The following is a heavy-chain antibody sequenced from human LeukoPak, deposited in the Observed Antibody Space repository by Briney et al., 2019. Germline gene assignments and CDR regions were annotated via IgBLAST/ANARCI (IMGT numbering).Heavy chain of an antibody. CDR3: ARAGLLERHNRFDP. CDR2: IYYSGST. D-gene: IGHD1-1*01. Sequence: SETLSLTCTVSGGSISSYYWSWIRQPPGKGLGWIGYIYYSGSTNYNPSLKSRVTISVDTSKNQFSLKLSSVTAADTAVYYCARAGLLERHNRFDPWGQGTLVTVSS. V-gene: IGHV4-59*01. CDR1: GGSISSYY. J-gene: IGHJ5*02.